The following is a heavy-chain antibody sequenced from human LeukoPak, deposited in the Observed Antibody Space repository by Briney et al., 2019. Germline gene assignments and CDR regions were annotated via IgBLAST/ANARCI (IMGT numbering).Heavy chain of an antibody. CDR1: GYTFTDYY. CDR2: INPNSGGT. J-gene: IGHJ3*02. Sequence: ASVKVSCKASGYTFTDYYMHWVRQAPGQGLEWMGWINPNSGGTNYAQKFQGRVTMTRDTSISTAYMELSRLGSDDTAVYYCAREFSAWDAFDIWGQGTMVTVSS. CDR3: AREFSAWDAFDI. V-gene: IGHV1-2*02.